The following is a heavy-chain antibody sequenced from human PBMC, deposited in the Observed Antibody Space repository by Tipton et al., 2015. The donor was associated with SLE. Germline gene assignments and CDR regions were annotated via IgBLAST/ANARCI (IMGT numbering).Heavy chain of an antibody. Sequence: QLVQSGAEVKKPGASVKVSCKGPDYTFSGYGISWVRQAPGQGLEWMGWISAYNGNTNYAQKLQGRVTMTTDTSTSTAYMELRSLRSDDTAVYYCARGGGGDPYYYYYMDVWGKGTTVTVSS. D-gene: IGHD2-21*01. CDR3: ARGGGGDPYYYYYMDV. J-gene: IGHJ6*03. CDR1: DYTFSGYG. V-gene: IGHV1-18*01. CDR2: ISAYNGNT.